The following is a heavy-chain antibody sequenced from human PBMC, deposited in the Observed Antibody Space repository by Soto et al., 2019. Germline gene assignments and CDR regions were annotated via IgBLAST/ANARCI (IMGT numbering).Heavy chain of an antibody. J-gene: IGHJ4*02. CDR2: ISYNGSTK. CDR1: GFTFSSYG. CDR3: AYESGSGGNFDY. Sequence: QVQLVESGGGLVQPGRSLRLSCAASGFTFSSYGMHWVRQAPGKGLEWVAVISYNGSTKYYADSVKGRFTISRDNSKNTLDQQMNSLMAKDRAGYYCAYESGSGGNFDYWGQGTLVTVSS. D-gene: IGHD6-19*01. V-gene: IGHV3-30*18.